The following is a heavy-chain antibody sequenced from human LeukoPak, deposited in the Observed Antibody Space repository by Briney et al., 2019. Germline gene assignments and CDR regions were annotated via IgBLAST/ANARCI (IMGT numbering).Heavy chain of an antibody. CDR1: GYTFTRYG. Sequence: ASVRVSCKASGYTFTRYGISWVRQAPGQGLQWLGWISASNGNTNYAQNLQGRVTMTTDTSTSTAYMELRSLRSDDTAVYYCARDRYYDATGQVDYWGQGTLVTVSS. CDR2: ISASNGNT. D-gene: IGHD3-22*01. J-gene: IGHJ4*02. V-gene: IGHV1-18*01. CDR3: ARDRYYDATGQVDY.